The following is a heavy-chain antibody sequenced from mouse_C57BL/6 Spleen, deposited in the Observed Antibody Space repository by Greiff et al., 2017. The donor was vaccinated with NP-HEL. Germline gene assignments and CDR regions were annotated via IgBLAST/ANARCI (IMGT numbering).Heavy chain of an antibody. D-gene: IGHD4-1*01. CDR1: GFTFSSYG. J-gene: IGHJ2*01. Sequence: EVQLVESGEGLVKPGGSLKLSCAASGFTFSSYGMTWVRQTPGKGLEWVAYISSGGDYIYYADTVKGRFTIARDNARNTLYLEMSSLKSEDTAMYYCTRNWDYWGQGTTLTVSS. CDR2: ISSGGDYI. V-gene: IGHV5-9-1*02. CDR3: TRNWDY.